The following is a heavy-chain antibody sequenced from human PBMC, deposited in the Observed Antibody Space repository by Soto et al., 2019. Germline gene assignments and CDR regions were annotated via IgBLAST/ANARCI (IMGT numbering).Heavy chain of an antibody. CDR2: ISWNSDSI. Sequence: ELQLVESGGGLVQPGRSLRLSCAASGFTFDDYAMHWVRQAPGKGLEWVAGISWNSDSIGYADSAKGRFTISRDDAKNSLYLQMNSVGVEDTAFYFCAKDIFPRGYSYGGVFDYWGQGTLVTVSS. J-gene: IGHJ4*02. CDR1: GFTFDDYA. D-gene: IGHD5-18*01. V-gene: IGHV3-9*01. CDR3: AKDIFPRGYSYGGVFDY.